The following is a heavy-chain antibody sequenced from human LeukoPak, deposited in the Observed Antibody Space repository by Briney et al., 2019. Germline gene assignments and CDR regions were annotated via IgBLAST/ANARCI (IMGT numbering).Heavy chain of an antibody. V-gene: IGHV1-69*04. D-gene: IGHD3-10*01. Sequence: SVKVSCKASGGTFSSYAISWVRQAPGQGLEWMGRIIPILGIANYAQRFQGRVTITADKSTSTAYMELSSLRSEDTAVYYCARGGFGELFDYWGQGTLVTVSS. CDR1: GGTFSSYA. CDR2: IIPILGIA. J-gene: IGHJ4*02. CDR3: ARGGFGELFDY.